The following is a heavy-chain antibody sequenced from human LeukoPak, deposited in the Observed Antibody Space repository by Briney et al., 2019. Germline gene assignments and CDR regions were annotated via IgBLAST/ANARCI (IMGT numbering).Heavy chain of an antibody. V-gene: IGHV3-64*04. J-gene: IGHJ4*02. CDR2: ISSNGGST. CDR3: AREGYYGSGSPPSLYFDY. Sequence: AGGSLRLSCSASGFTFSSYAMHWVRQAPGKGLEYVSAISSNGGSTYYADSVKGRFTISRDNSRSTLYLQMNSLRPEDTAIYYRAREGYYGSGSPPSLYFDYWGQGTLVTVSS. CDR1: GFTFSSYA. D-gene: IGHD3-10*01.